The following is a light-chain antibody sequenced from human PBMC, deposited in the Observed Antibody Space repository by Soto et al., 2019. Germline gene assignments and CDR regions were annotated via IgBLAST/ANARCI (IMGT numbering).Light chain of an antibody. CDR1: NSNIGNNY. J-gene: IGLJ2*01. CDR2: ENN. CDR3: GTWDSSLSAVV. Sequence: QSVLTQPPSVSAAPGQKVTISCSGTNSNIGNNYVSWYQQLPGTAPKLLIYENNKRPSGIPDRFSGSKSGTSGTRGITRLQTGDEADYYCGTWDSSLSAVVFGGGTKLTVL. V-gene: IGLV1-51*02.